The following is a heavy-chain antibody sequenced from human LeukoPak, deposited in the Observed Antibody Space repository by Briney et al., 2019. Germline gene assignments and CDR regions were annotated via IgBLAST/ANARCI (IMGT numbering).Heavy chain of an antibody. V-gene: IGHV3-48*03. CDR2: ISSSGSTI. D-gene: IGHD5-18*01. CDR1: GFTFSSYE. J-gene: IGHJ4*02. CDR3: ARDPDWHSYEYSFFDY. Sequence: GGSLRLSCAASGFTFSSYEMDWVRQAPGKGLEWVSYISSSGSTIYYADSVKGRFTISRDNAKNSLYLQMNSLRAEDTAVYYCARDPDWHSYEYSFFDYWGQGTLVTVSS.